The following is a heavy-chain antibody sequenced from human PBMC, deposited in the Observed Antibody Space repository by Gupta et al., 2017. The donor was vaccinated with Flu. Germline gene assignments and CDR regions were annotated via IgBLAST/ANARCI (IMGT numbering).Heavy chain of an antibody. V-gene: IGHV1-69*06. CDR1: GGTFSSYA. CDR2: IIPIFGTA. J-gene: IGHJ6*02. D-gene: IGHD3-9*01. Sequence: QVQLVQSGAEVKKPGSSVKVSCKASGGTFSSYAISWVRQAPGQGLEWMGGIIPIFGTANYAQKFQGRVTITADKSTSTAYMELSSLRSEDTAVYYCARDNFYLENQLAYYYYGMDVWGQGTTVTVSS. CDR3: ARDNFYLENQLAYYYYGMDV.